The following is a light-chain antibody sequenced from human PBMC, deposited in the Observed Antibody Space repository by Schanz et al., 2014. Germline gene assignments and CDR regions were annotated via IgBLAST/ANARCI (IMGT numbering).Light chain of an antibody. J-gene: IGKJ3*01. CDR3: QQSNRVPFT. Sequence: DIQMTQSPSSLSASVGDTVTITCRARQGISNWLAWYQQKPEKAPKSLIYAASSLQSGVPSRFSGRGSGTDFSLSISSLQLEDFSTYYCQQSNRVPFTFGPGTKVNIK. CDR1: QGISNW. V-gene: IGKV1D-16*01. CDR2: AAS.